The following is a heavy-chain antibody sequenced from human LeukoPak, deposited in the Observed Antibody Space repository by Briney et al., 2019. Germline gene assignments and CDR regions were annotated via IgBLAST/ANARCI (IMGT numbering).Heavy chain of an antibody. D-gene: IGHD2-2*01. CDR1: GYSFTNYW. J-gene: IGHJ4*02. V-gene: IGHV5-51*01. Sequence: GESLKISCKGSGYSFTNYWIGWVRQMPGKGLEWMGIIYPGDSDTRYRPSFQGQVTISADKSISTAYLQWSSLKASDTAMYYCARSYCSSTSCPSYFDYWGQGTLVTVSS. CDR2: IYPGDSDT. CDR3: ARSYCSSTSCPSYFDY.